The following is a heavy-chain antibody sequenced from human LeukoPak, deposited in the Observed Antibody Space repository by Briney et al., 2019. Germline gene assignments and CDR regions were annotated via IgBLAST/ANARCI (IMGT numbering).Heavy chain of an antibody. Sequence: GASVKVSCKASGYTFNDYYIHWVRQAPGQGLEWMGWINPNSGSTNYAQNLQGRVSMTRDTSISTAHMELSRLRSDDTAVYYCARDYVDNFDSYGYIALDQWGQGTLVIVSS. J-gene: IGHJ4*02. CDR3: ARDYVDNFDSYGYIALDQ. CDR2: INPNSGST. D-gene: IGHD3-22*01. V-gene: IGHV1-2*02. CDR1: GYTFNDYY.